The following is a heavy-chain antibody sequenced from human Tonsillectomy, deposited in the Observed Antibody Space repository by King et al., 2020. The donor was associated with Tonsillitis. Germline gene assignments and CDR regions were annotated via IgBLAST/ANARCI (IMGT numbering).Heavy chain of an antibody. V-gene: IGHV1-2*02. CDR1: GYTFTGFY. Sequence: VQLVESGTEVKKPGASVKVSCKASGYTFTGFYMHWVRQAPGQGLEWMGWINPNSGGTDYAQNFQGRVTLTRDTSISTAYMELSRLRSDDTAVYYCARGEYCSGDTCNPDYGMDVWGQGTTVTVSS. CDR3: ARGEYCSGDTCNPDYGMDV. D-gene: IGHD2-15*01. CDR2: INPNSGGT. J-gene: IGHJ6*02.